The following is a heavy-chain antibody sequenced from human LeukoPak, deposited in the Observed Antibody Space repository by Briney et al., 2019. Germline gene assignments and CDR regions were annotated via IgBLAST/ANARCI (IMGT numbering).Heavy chain of an antibody. CDR3: ARDRSTGTTLRNYYFDY. Sequence: GGSLRLSCGASGFTFSSYSMNWVRQAPGKGLEWVSSIIISSSYIYYADSVKGRFTISRDNAKNSLYLQMNSLRAEDTGVYYCARDRSTGTTLRNYYFDYWGQGTLVTVSS. CDR1: GFTFSSYS. J-gene: IGHJ4*02. D-gene: IGHD1-7*01. V-gene: IGHV3-21*01. CDR2: IIISSSYI.